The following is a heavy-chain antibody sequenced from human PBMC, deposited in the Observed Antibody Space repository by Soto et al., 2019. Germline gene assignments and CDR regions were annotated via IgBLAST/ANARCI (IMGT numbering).Heavy chain of an antibody. CDR2: ISAYNGNT. CDR1: GYPFTSYG. D-gene: IGHD3-10*01. Sequence: XPVKLSCRASGYPFTSYGIIWVRQAPGQGLEWMGWISAYNGNTNYAQKLQCRVTMTTDTSTSTAYMELRSLRSDDTAVYYCVRGSDAFDIWGQGTMVTVSS. J-gene: IGHJ3*02. V-gene: IGHV1-18*01. CDR3: VRGSDAFDI.